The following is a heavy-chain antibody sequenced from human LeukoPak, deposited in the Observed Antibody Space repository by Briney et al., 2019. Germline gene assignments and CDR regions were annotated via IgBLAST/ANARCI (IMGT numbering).Heavy chain of an antibody. J-gene: IGHJ4*02. CDR2: IRSSSSYI. CDR3: AREGSGSQYYFDY. V-gene: IGHV3-21*01. CDR1: GFTFSSYS. Sequence: TGGSLRLSCAASGFTFSSYSMNWVRQAPGKGLEWVSSIRSSSSYIYYADSVKGRFTISRDNAKNSLYLQMNSLRAEDTAVYYCAREGSGSQYYFDYWGQGTLVTVSS. D-gene: IGHD3-10*01.